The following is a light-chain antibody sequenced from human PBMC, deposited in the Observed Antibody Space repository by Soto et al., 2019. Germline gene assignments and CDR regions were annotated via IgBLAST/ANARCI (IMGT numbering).Light chain of an antibody. CDR1: QSISSW. CDR2: DTS. CDR3: QQYNDLCT. Sequence: DIQMTQSPSTLSVSVGDRVTITCRASQSISSWLAWYQQKPGKAPKLLIYDTSNLESGVPSRFSGSGSGTEFTLTISSLQPDDFATYYCQQYNDLCTFGQGTK. J-gene: IGKJ2*02. V-gene: IGKV1-5*01.